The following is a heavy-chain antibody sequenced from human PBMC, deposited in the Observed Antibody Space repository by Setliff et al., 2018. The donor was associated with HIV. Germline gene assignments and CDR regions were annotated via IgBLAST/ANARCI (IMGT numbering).Heavy chain of an antibody. Sequence: SVKVSCKASGGPFSSYAIRWVRQAPGQGLEWMGGIIPIFGTAKYAQKFQGRVTITTDESTSTAYMELSSLGSDDTAVYYCARVGGPYYDLLTGYYGAVDYWGQGTLVTVSS. CDR1: GGPFSSYA. J-gene: IGHJ4*02. CDR2: IIPIFGTA. D-gene: IGHD3-9*01. V-gene: IGHV1-69*05. CDR3: ARVGGPYYDLLTGYYGAVDY.